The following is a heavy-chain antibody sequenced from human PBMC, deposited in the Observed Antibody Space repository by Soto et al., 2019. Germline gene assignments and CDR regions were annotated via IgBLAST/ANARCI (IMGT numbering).Heavy chain of an antibody. CDR2: IIPIFGTA. V-gene: IGHV1-69*13. Sequence: SVKVSCKASGGTFSSYAISWVRQAPGQGLEWMGGIIPIFGTANYAQKFQGRVTITADESTSTAYMELSSLRSEDTAVYYCARDMGYDFWSGYSERRDYFDYWGQGTLVTVSS. D-gene: IGHD3-3*01. CDR3: ARDMGYDFWSGYSERRDYFDY. J-gene: IGHJ4*02. CDR1: GGTFSSYA.